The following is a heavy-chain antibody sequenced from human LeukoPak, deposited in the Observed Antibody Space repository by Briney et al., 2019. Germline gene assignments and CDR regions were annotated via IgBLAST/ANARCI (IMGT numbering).Heavy chain of an antibody. CDR1: GGTFSSYA. J-gene: IGHJ4*02. D-gene: IGHD3-22*01. Sequence: SVKVSCKASGGTFSSYAISWVRQAPGQGIEWMAGIIPIFGTANYAQKCQGRVSITTDESTSTAYMELSSLRSEDTAVYYCARADDSSGYSFDYWGQGTLVTVSS. CDR2: IIPIFGTA. V-gene: IGHV1-69*05. CDR3: ARADDSSGYSFDY.